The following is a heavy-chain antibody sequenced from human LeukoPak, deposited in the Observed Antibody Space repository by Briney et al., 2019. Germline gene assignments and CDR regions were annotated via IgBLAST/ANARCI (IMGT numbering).Heavy chain of an antibody. V-gene: IGHV1-69*13. CDR1: GGTFSSYA. D-gene: IGHD3-10*01. CDR3: ARAGKGLWFGELPKYYFDY. J-gene: IGHJ4*02. CDR2: IIPIFGTA. Sequence: ASVKVSCKASGGTFSSYAISWVRQAPGQGLEWMGGIIPIFGTANYAQKFQGRVTITADESTSTAYMELSGLRSEDTAVYYCARAGKGLWFGELPKYYFDYWGQGTLVTVSS.